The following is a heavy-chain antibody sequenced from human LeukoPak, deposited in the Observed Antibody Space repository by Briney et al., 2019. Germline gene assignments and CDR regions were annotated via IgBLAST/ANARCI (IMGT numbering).Heavy chain of an antibody. CDR3: ARDSRGAFDY. V-gene: IGHV3-21*01. CDR1: GFTFSSYS. D-gene: IGHD3-10*01. J-gene: IGHJ4*02. Sequence: GGSLRLSCAASGFTFSSYSFNWVRQVPGKGLEWVSSITTTFYTYYTDSVKGRFTISRDNAKNSLYLQMISLRAEDTAVYYCARDSRGAFDYWGQGTLVTVSS. CDR2: ITTTFYT.